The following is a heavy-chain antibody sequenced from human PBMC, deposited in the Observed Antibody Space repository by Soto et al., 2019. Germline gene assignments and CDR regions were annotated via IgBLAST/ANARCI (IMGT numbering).Heavy chain of an antibody. D-gene: IGHD4-17*01. Sequence: QVQLVESGGGVVQPGRSLRLSCGASGFAFNNSGMHWVRQAPGKGLEWVAVLSFDGNETHYADSVKGRFTISRDNSKNTLYLQMNSLRTEDAAVYHCVKDRVPGAYGHYYGMDVWGQGTTVTVSS. CDR3: VKDRVPGAYGHYYGMDV. J-gene: IGHJ6*02. CDR1: GFAFNNSG. V-gene: IGHV3-30*18. CDR2: LSFDGNET.